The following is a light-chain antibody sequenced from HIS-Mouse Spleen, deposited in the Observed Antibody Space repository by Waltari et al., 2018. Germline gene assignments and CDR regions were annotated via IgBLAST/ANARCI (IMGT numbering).Light chain of an antibody. Sequence: QSALTQPASVSGSPGQSITIPCTGTSSDVGSYNLLPWYQQHPGKAPKLMIYEGSKRPSGVSNRFSGSKSGNTASLTISGPQAEDEADYYCCSYAGSSTLVFGGGTKLTVL. CDR3: CSYAGSSTLV. J-gene: IGLJ3*02. CDR1: SSDVGSYNL. CDR2: EGS. V-gene: IGLV2-23*01.